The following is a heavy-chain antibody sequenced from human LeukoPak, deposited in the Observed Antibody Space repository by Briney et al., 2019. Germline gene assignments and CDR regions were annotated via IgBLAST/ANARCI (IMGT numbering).Heavy chain of an antibody. D-gene: IGHD2-2*03. CDR3: ARSLDIVVVPAAIPHYYYYGMDV. V-gene: IGHV3-21*01. Sequence: GGSLRLSCAASGFTFSSDSMNWVRQAPGKGLEWVSSISSSSSYIYYADSVKGRFTISRDNAKNSLYLQMNSLRAEDTAVYYCARSLDIVVVPAAIPHYYYYGMDVWGQGTTVTVSS. J-gene: IGHJ6*02. CDR2: ISSSSSYI. CDR1: GFTFSSDS.